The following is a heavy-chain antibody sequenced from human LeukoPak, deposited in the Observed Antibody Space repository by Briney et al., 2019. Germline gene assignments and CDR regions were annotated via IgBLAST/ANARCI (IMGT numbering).Heavy chain of an antibody. J-gene: IGHJ5*02. V-gene: IGHV3-9*01. CDR2: ISWNSGSI. CDR3: AKDSRFDP. Sequence: GGSLRLSCAASGFTFSSYSMNWVRQAPGKGLEWVSGISWNSGSIGYADSVKGRFTISRDNAKNSLYLQMNSLRAEDTALYYCAKDSRFDPWGQGTLVTVSS. CDR1: GFTFSSYS.